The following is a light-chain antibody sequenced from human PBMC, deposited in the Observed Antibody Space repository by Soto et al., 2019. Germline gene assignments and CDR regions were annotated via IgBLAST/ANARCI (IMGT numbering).Light chain of an antibody. CDR3: QQYNNWPPWT. CDR2: GAS. Sequence: DIVMTQSPATLSVSPGDRAILSCRASEFIGDNLAWYQQKSGQSPRLLIYGASTRATAIPARFSGTRSGTEFTLTISGLQFKDVAIYYCQQYNNWPPWTFGQGTRVDIK. J-gene: IGKJ1*01. V-gene: IGKV3-15*01. CDR1: EFIGDN.